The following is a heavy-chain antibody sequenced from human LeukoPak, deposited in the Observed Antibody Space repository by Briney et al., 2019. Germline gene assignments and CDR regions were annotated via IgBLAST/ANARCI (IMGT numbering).Heavy chain of an antibody. V-gene: IGHV3-30*03. J-gene: IGHJ4*02. D-gene: IGHD2-2*01. CDR2: ISYDGSNK. CDR3: ARASTFDY. CDR1: GFTFSSYG. Sequence: GGSLRLSCAASGFTFSSYGMSWVRQAPGKGLEWVAVISYDGSNKYYADSVKGRFTISRDNAKNSLYLQMNSLRAEDTAVYYCARASTFDYWGQGTLVTVSS.